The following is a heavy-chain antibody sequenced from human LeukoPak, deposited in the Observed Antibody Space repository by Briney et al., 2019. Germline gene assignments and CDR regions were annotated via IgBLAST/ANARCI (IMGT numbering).Heavy chain of an antibody. CDR3: ASYSGSYSSDLDY. Sequence: ASVKVSCKASGYTFTGYYMHWVRQAPGQGLEWMGWINPNSGGTNYAQKFQGRVTMTRDTSISTAYMELSRLRSDDTAVYYCASYSGSYSSDLDYWGQGTLVTVSS. CDR2: INPNSGGT. V-gene: IGHV1-2*02. J-gene: IGHJ4*02. CDR1: GYTFTGYY. D-gene: IGHD1-26*01.